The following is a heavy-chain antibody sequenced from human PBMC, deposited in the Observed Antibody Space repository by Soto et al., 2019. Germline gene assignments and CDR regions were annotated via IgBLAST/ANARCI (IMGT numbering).Heavy chain of an antibody. Sequence: QVQLQESGPGLVKPSQTLSLTYTVSGGSISSGGYYWSWIRQHPGKGLEWIGYIYYSGSTYYNPSLKSRVTISVDTSKNQFSLKLSSVTAADTAVYYCASSRSIVVVPAAIPWFDPWGQGTLVTVSS. CDR1: GGSISSGGYY. D-gene: IGHD2-2*02. V-gene: IGHV4-31*03. J-gene: IGHJ5*02. CDR2: IYYSGST. CDR3: ASSRSIVVVPAAIPWFDP.